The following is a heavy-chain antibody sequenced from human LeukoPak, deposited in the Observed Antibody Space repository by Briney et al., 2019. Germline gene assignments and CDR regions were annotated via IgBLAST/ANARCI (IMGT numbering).Heavy chain of an antibody. CDR3: AAGSSGYSTPFDY. CDR2: ISSSSSYI. J-gene: IGHJ4*02. V-gene: IGHV3-21*01. D-gene: IGHD3-22*01. Sequence: GGSLRLSCAASGFTFSSYSMNWVRQAPGKGLEWVSSISSSSSYIYYADSVKGRFIISRDNAKNSPYLQMNSLGAEDTAVYYCAAGSSGYSTPFDYWGQGTLVTVSS. CDR1: GFTFSSYS.